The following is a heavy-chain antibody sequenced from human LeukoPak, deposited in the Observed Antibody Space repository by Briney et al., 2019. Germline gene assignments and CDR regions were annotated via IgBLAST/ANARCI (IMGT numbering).Heavy chain of an antibody. Sequence: GGSLRLSCAASGFTFSIYSMNWVRQAPGKGLEWVSKISSSSDTIYYADSVKGRFTISRDNAKNSLYLQMNSLTAEDTAVYYCARGSPPCYEPDYWGQGTLVTVS. CDR1: GFTFSIYS. CDR2: ISSSSDTI. V-gene: IGHV3-48*01. CDR3: ARGSPPCYEPDY. J-gene: IGHJ4*02. D-gene: IGHD3-3*01.